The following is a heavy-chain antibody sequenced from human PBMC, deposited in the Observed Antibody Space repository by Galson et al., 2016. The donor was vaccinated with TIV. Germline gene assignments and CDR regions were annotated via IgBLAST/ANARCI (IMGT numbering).Heavy chain of an antibody. CDR2: IKEDGSEK. CDR1: RFNFSDYW. CDR3: ATNWAPDY. D-gene: IGHD1-1*01. Sequence: LRLSCAVSRFNFSDYWMSWVRQAPGKGLEWVANIKEDGSEKNYVGSVEGRFAVSRDNGKNSLYLQMNSLRVEDTAVYYCATNWAPDYWGQGTLVTVSS. J-gene: IGHJ4*02. V-gene: IGHV3-7*01.